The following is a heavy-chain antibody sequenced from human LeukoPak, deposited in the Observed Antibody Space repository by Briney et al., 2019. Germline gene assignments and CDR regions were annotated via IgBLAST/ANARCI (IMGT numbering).Heavy chain of an antibody. CDR3: ARGDIVVVVAAIDPPSY. Sequence: ASVKVSCKASGYTFTSYYVHWVRQAPGQGLEWMGIINPSGGSTSYAQKFQGRVTMTRDMSTSTVYMELSSLRSEDTAVYYCARGDIVVVVAAIDPPSYWGQGTLVTVSS. J-gene: IGHJ4*02. CDR2: INPSGGST. D-gene: IGHD2-15*01. V-gene: IGHV1-46*01. CDR1: GYTFTSYY.